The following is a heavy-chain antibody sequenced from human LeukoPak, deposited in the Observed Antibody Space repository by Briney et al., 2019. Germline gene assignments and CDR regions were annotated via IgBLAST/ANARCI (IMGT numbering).Heavy chain of an antibody. CDR2: ITNSGNSK. J-gene: IGHJ3*02. Sequence: GGSLRLSCAASEFTFSSYSMNWVRQAPGKGLEWVSYITNSGNSKSYADSVKGRFTISRDNARTSLYLQMNSLRAEDTAVYYCARDVLAAGATGTFDIWGQGTMVTVSS. D-gene: IGHD1-14*01. V-gene: IGHV3-48*04. CDR3: ARDVLAAGATGTFDI. CDR1: EFTFSSYS.